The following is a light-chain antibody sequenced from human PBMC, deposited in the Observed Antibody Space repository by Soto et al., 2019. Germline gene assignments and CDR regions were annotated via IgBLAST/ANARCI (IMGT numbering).Light chain of an antibody. V-gene: IGKV1-33*01. Sequence: DIQMTQSPSSLSASVGDRGTITCRASQDISNYLNWYQQRPGKAPKLLIYDASNLERGVPSRFSGTRSGTHFTFAITSLQPEDVATYYCQQSDSLPITFGQGTRLEI. CDR3: QQSDSLPIT. CDR1: QDISNY. J-gene: IGKJ5*01. CDR2: DAS.